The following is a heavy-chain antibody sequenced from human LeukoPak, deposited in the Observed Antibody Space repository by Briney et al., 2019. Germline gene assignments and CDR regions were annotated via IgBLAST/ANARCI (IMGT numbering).Heavy chain of an antibody. D-gene: IGHD2-2*01. J-gene: IGHJ4*02. CDR2: INHSGST. CDR3: ARGRRGNIVVVPAALGVYYFDY. Sequence: SETLSLTCAVYGGSFSGYYLSWIRQPPGKGLEWIGEINHSGSTNYNPSLKSRVTISVDTSKNQFSLKLSSVTAADTAVYYCARGRRGNIVVVPAALGVYYFDYWGQGTLVTVSS. V-gene: IGHV4-34*01. CDR1: GGSFSGYY.